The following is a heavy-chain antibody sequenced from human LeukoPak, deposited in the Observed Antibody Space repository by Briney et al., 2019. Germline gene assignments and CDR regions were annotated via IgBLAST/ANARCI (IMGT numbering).Heavy chain of an antibody. Sequence: GGSLRLSCAASGFTFDDYAMHWVRQAPGKGLEWASGISWNSGSIGYADSVKGRFTISRDNAKNSLYLQMNSLRAEDTALYCCAKESGGDYGDYWGQGTLVTVSS. D-gene: IGHD2-15*01. CDR2: ISWNSGSI. V-gene: IGHV3-9*01. J-gene: IGHJ4*02. CDR3: AKESGGDYGDY. CDR1: GFTFDDYA.